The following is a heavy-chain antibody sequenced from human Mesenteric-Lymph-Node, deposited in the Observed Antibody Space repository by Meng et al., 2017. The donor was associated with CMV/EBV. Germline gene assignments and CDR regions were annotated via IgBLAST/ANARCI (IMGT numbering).Heavy chain of an antibody. Sequence: ASVKVSCKASGYTFTGYYMHWVRQAPGQGLEWMGWINPNSGGTNYAQKFQGRVTMTRDTSISTAYMELSSLRSDDTAVYYCARSSYYGSGTMLGYWGQGTLVTVSS. CDR2: INPNSGGT. CDR1: GYTFTGYY. J-gene: IGHJ4*02. CDR3: ARSSYYGSGTMLGY. D-gene: IGHD3-10*01. V-gene: IGHV1-2*02.